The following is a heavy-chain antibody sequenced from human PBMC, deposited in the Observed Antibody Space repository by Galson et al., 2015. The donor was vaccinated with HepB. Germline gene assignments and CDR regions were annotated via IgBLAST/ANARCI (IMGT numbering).Heavy chain of an antibody. D-gene: IGHD6-13*01. CDR3: SRLGDFSGYSSS. V-gene: IGHV3-73*01. J-gene: IGHJ4*02. CDR2: IGSTGTNYAT. Sequence: SLRLSCAGSGFTFSGSAIHWVRQASGKGLEWVGRIGSTGTNYATAYTASVKGRFTISRDDSKNTAYLQMNSLRTEDTAVYYCSRLGDFSGYSSSWGQGTLVTVSS. CDR1: GFTFSGSA.